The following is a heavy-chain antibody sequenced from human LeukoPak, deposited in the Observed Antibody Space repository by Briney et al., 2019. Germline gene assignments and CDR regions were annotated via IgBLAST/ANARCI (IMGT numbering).Heavy chain of an antibody. Sequence: GGSLRPSCAASGFTFSSYWMHWVRQAPGKGLVWVSRINSDGSSTSYADSVKGRFTISRDNAKNTLYLQMNSLRAEDTAVYYCARDGRRLRYFDWLLHYYYYMDVWGKGTTVTISS. V-gene: IGHV3-74*01. CDR3: ARDGRRLRYFDWLLHYYYYMDV. J-gene: IGHJ6*03. CDR1: GFTFSSYW. CDR2: INSDGSST. D-gene: IGHD3-9*01.